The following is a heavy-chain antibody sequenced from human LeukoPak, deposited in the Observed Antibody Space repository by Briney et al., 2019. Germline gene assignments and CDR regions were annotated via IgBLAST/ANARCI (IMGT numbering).Heavy chain of an antibody. Sequence: GESLKISCKGSGYNFTTYWIGWVRQMPGKGLEWMGIIYPGDSDTTYSPSFQGQVTISADKSISTAYLRWSSLKASDTAMYYRARVHCTTTTCPPDYWGQGTLVTVSS. CDR2: IYPGDSDT. V-gene: IGHV5-51*01. CDR3: ARVHCTTTTCPPDY. D-gene: IGHD2-2*01. J-gene: IGHJ4*02. CDR1: GYNFTTYW.